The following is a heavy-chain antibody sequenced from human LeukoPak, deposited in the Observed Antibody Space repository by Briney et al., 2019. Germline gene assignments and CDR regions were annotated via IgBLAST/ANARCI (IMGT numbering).Heavy chain of an antibody. D-gene: IGHD3-10*01. Sequence: GGSLRLSCAASGFTFSSYAMHWVRQAPGKGLEWVAVISYDGSNKYYADSVKGRFTISRDNSKNTLYLQMNSLRAEDTAVYYCARDSRWFGELSLPDYWGQGTLVTVSS. CDR2: ISYDGSNK. J-gene: IGHJ4*02. CDR3: ARDSRWFGELSLPDY. V-gene: IGHV3-30-3*01. CDR1: GFTFSSYA.